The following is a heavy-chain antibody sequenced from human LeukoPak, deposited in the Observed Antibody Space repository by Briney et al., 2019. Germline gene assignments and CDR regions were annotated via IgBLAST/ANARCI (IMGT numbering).Heavy chain of an antibody. CDR3: ARGGFGELLLFDY. CDR2: INHSGST. D-gene: IGHD3-10*01. V-gene: IGHV4-34*01. J-gene: IGHJ4*02. Sequence: SETLSLTCAVYGGSFSGYYWIWIRQPPGKGLEWIGEINHSGSTNYNPSLKSRVTISVDTSKNQFSLKLSSVTAADTAVYYCARGGFGELLLFDYWGQGTLVTVSS. CDR1: GGSFSGYY.